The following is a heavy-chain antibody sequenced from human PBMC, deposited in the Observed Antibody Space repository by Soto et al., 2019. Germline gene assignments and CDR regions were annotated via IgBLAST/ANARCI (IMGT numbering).Heavy chain of an antibody. CDR3: ARVAVGYYYMDV. J-gene: IGHJ6*03. CDR2: INSDGTRT. Sequence: EVQLVESGGGLVQRGGSLRLCCAASGFTFSNYWMHWVRQAPGKGLVWVSRINSDGTRTNYADSVKGRFTISRDNAENTLYLQMNSLTAEDTAVYYCARVAVGYYYMDVCDKGTTVTVSS. V-gene: IGHV3-74*01. CDR1: GFTFSNYW.